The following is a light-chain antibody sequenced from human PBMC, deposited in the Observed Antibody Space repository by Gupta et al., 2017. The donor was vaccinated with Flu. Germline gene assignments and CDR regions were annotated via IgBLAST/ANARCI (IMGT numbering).Light chain of an antibody. CDR1: QSVSSY. Sequence: EILMTQSPATLSVSPGERATLSCRASQSVSSYLVWYQQKPGQAPMLLYYRSSSRATVIPGMFSSSGSGTLSTLTISSLQYEYFALYYYQQNNYPLSFGGGTTVEIK. V-gene: IGKV3-15*01. CDR3: QQNNYPLS. J-gene: IGKJ4*01. CDR2: RSS.